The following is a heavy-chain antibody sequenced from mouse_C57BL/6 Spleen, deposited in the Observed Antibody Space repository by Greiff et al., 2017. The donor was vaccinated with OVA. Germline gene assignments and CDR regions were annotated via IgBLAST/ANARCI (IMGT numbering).Heavy chain of an antibody. V-gene: IGHV1-53*01. D-gene: IGHD2-4*01. J-gene: IGHJ2*01. Sequence: QVQLQQPGTELVKPGASVKLSCKASGYTFTSYWMHWVKQRPGQGLEWIGTINPSNGGTTYNEKFKSKATLTVDKSSSTAYMQLNSLTSEDSEVYNCARKGLAYYDYDGYFDDWGQGTTLTVSS. CDR2: INPSNGGT. CDR1: GYTFTSYW. CDR3: ARKGLAYYDYDGYFDD.